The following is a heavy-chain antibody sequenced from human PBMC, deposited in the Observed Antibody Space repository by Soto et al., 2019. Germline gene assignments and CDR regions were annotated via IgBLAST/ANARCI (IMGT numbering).Heavy chain of an antibody. CDR3: AKALRITIFGVVSPSY. CDR1: GFTFSSYA. Sequence: PGGSLRLSCAASGFTFSSYAMSWVRQAPGKGLEWVSAISGSGGSTYYADSVKGRFTISRDNSKNTLYLQMNSLRAEDTAVYYCAKALRITIFGVVSPSYWGQGTLVTVS. J-gene: IGHJ4*02. V-gene: IGHV3-23*01. D-gene: IGHD3-3*01. CDR2: ISGSGGST.